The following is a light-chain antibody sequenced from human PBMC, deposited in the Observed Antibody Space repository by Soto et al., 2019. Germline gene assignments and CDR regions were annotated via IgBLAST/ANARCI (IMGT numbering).Light chain of an antibody. J-gene: IGKJ2*01. CDR3: QQYNNWPLYT. V-gene: IGKV3-15*01. Sequence: EIVMTQSPATLSVSPGERATLSCRASQSVSSNLAWYQQKPGQAPRLLIYGASTRATGIPARFSGSGSGTELTLTISSLQSEDFAVDYCQQYNNWPLYTFGQGTKLDIK. CDR2: GAS. CDR1: QSVSSN.